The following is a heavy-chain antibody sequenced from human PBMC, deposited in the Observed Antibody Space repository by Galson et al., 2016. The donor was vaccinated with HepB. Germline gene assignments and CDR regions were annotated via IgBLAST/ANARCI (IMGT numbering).Heavy chain of an antibody. CDR1: GSSISTDY. V-gene: IGHV4-59*01. CDR2: MYNSETM. D-gene: IGHD2/OR15-2a*01. CDR3: ARLDLFRTTGRDY. J-gene: IGHJ4*02. Sequence: SETLSLTCTASGSSISTDYWSWLRQPPGKELEWVGYMYNSETMKYNPSLESRATISVDTSKNQFSLRLRSVTAADTAVYFCARLDLFRTTGRDYWGQGTLVTVSS.